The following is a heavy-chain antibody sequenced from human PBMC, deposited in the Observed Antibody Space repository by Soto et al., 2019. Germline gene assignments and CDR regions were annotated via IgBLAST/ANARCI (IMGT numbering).Heavy chain of an antibody. V-gene: IGHV5-51*01. D-gene: IGHD2-8*02. CDR3: ARLPYCTGGNCYLDY. Sequence: GESLKISCQGSGYSFTTYWIGWVRQMPGQGLEWMGIIYPGDSDTRYRPSFQGQVTISADKSISTAYLQWSSLEASDTAMYYCARLPYCTGGNCYLDYWGQGTLVTVSS. CDR2: IYPGDSDT. J-gene: IGHJ4*02. CDR1: GYSFTTYW.